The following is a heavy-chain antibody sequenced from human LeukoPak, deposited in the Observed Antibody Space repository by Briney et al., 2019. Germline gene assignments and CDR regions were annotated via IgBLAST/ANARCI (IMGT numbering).Heavy chain of an antibody. V-gene: IGHV1-18*01. CDR1: GYTFTSYG. Sequence: APVKVSCKASGYTFTSYGISWVRQAPGQGLEWMGWISAYNGNTNYAQKLQGRVTMTTDTSTSTAYMELRSLRSDDTAVYYCARGIPGYSSGWYLTDYWGQGTLVTVSS. J-gene: IGHJ4*02. CDR2: ISAYNGNT. CDR3: ARGIPGYSSGWYLTDY. D-gene: IGHD6-19*01.